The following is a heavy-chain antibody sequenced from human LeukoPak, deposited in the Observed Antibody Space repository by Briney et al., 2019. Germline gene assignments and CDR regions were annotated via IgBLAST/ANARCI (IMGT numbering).Heavy chain of an antibody. CDR2: ISAYNGNT. J-gene: IGHJ4*02. V-gene: IGHV1-18*01. D-gene: IGHD3-22*01. CDR3: ARKHYYDSSGPPDS. Sequence: ASVKVSCRASGYTFTSYDINWVRQATGQGLEWMGWISAYNGNTNYAQKLQGRVTMTTDTSTSTAYMELRSLRSDDTAVYYCARKHYYDSSGPPDSWGQGTLVTVSS. CDR1: GYTFTSYD.